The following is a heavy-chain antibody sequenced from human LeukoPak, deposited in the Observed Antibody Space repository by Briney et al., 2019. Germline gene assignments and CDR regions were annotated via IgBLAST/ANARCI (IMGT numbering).Heavy chain of an antibody. CDR2: IYSDNT. D-gene: IGHD4/OR15-4a*01. CDR3: ARRAGAYSHPYDY. CDR1: GFTVSTNS. Sequence: GVSLRLSCTVSGFTVSTNSMSWVRQAPGKGLEWVSLIYSDNTHYSDSVKGRFTISRDNSKNTLYLQMNSLRAEDTAVYYCARRAGAYSHPYDYWGQGTLVTVSS. V-gene: IGHV3-53*01. J-gene: IGHJ4*02.